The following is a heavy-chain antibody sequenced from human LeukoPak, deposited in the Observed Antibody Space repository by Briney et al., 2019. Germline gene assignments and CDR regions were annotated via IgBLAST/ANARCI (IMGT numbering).Heavy chain of an antibody. Sequence: GGSLRLSCAASGFTFSSYGMHWVRQAPGKGLEWVAVISCDGSNKYYADSVKGRFTISRDNSKNTLYLQMNSLRIEDTAVYYCAKSAEGYSYGRTYFDYWGQGTLVTVSS. J-gene: IGHJ4*01. CDR1: GFTFSSYG. V-gene: IGHV3-30*18. CDR2: ISCDGSNK. CDR3: AKSAEGYSYGRTYFDY. D-gene: IGHD5-18*01.